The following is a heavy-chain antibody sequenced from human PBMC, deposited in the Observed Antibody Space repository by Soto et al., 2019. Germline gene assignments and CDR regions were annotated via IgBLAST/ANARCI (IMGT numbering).Heavy chain of an antibody. J-gene: IGHJ4*02. CDR2: IFYSGST. D-gene: IGHD3-10*01. Sequence: SETLSLTCTVSGDCMCSSVDFWGWIRQPPGKGLEWIGTIFYSGSTYYNPSLNSRVTISVDTSKNQFSLKLNSVTAADTAVYYCARESYYGSGATVVGYWGLGTLVTVSS. V-gene: IGHV4-39*07. CDR1: GDCMCSSVDF. CDR3: ARESYYGSGATVVGY.